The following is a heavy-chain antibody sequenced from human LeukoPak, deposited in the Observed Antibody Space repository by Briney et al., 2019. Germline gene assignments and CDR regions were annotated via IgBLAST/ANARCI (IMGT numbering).Heavy chain of an antibody. CDR3: AKASDDAFDI. J-gene: IGHJ3*02. Sequence: GRSLRLSCAASGFTFSSYGMHWVRQPPGKGLEWVAVISYDGSNKYYADSVKGRFTISRDNSKNTLYLQMNSLRAEDTAVYYCAKASDDAFDIWGQGTMVTVSS. CDR1: GFTFSSYG. V-gene: IGHV3-30*18. CDR2: ISYDGSNK.